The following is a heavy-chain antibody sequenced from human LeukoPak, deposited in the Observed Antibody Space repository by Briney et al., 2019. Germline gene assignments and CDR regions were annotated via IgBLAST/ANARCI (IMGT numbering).Heavy chain of an antibody. D-gene: IGHD4-11*01. Sequence: PSETLSLTCTVSGGSISSSSYYWGWIRQPPGKGLEWIGSIYYSGSTYYNPSLKSRVTISVDTSKNQFALKLSSVTAADTAVYYCARHDSRRWFDPWGQGTLVTVSS. CDR2: IYYSGST. V-gene: IGHV4-39*01. CDR1: GGSISSSSYY. J-gene: IGHJ5*02. CDR3: ARHDSRRWFDP.